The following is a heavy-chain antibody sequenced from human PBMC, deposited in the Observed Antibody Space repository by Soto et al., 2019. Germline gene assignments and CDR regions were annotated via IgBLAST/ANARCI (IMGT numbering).Heavy chain of an antibody. Sequence: GGSLRLSCAASGFTFSNAWMSWVRQAPGKGLEWVGRIKSKTDGGTTDYAAPVKGRFTISRDDSKNTLYLQMNSLKTEDTAVYYYTTDLGVLVPAAIWSDYWGQGTLVTVSS. J-gene: IGHJ4*02. CDR3: TTDLGVLVPAAIWSDY. V-gene: IGHV3-15*01. CDR2: IKSKTDGGTT. CDR1: GFTFSNAW. D-gene: IGHD2-2*01.